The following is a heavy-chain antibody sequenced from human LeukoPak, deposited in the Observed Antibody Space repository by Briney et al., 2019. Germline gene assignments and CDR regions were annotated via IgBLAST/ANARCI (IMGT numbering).Heavy chain of an antibody. Sequence: PSETLSLTCTVSGGSFSSYYWNWVRQPAGKGLEWIGRIYISESTNYNPSLKSRVTMSADTSKNQFSLKLSSVTAADTAVYYCARGRGYYQDYWGQGTLVTVSS. CDR3: ARGRGYYQDY. V-gene: IGHV4-4*07. CDR2: IYISEST. D-gene: IGHD3-22*01. J-gene: IGHJ4*02. CDR1: GGSFSSYY.